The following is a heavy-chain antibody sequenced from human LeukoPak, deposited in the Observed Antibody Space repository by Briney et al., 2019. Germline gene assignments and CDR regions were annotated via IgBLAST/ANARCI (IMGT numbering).Heavy chain of an antibody. CDR3: ARHFYGSGAYYHFDY. J-gene: IGHJ4*02. CDR2: ISPYNDNT. Sequence: ASVKVSCKASGYSFPSYGISWVRQAPGQGPEWMGWISPYNDNTNYAQKLQGRATLTTDTSTSTAYMELRSLRSDDTAVYYCARHFYGSGAYYHFDYWGQGTLVTVSS. CDR1: GYSFPSYG. D-gene: IGHD3-10*01. V-gene: IGHV1-18*01.